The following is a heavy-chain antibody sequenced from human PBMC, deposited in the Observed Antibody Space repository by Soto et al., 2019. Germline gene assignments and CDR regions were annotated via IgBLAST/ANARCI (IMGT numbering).Heavy chain of an antibody. J-gene: IGHJ5*02. CDR3: ARVLPPFDP. CDR2: INAYNGNT. CDR1: GYTFVNYD. Sequence: ASVKVSCKASGYTFVNYDISWVRQAPGQGLEWMGWINAYNGNTNYAQKLQGRVTMTTDTSTSTAYMELRSLRSDDTAVYYCARVLPPFDPWGQGTLVTVSS. V-gene: IGHV1-18*01.